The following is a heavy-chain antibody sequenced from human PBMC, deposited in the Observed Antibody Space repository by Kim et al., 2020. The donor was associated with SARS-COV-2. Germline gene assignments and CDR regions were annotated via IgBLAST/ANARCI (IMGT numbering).Heavy chain of an antibody. J-gene: IGHJ6*02. CDR1: GFTFSSYA. V-gene: IGHV3-30*04. CDR2: ISYDGSNK. D-gene: IGHD2-21*02. CDR3: ARDSVVTATTGGFYYYYYGMDV. Sequence: GGSLRLSCAASGFTFSSYAMHWVRQAPGKGLEWVAVISYDGSNKYYADSVKGRFTISRDNSKNTLYLQMNSLRAEDTAVYYCARDSVVTATTGGFYYYYYGMDVWGQVTTVTVSS.